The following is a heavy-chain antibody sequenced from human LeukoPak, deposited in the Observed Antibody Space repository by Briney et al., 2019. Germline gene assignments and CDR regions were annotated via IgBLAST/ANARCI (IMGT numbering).Heavy chain of an antibody. CDR2: ISGSGGST. CDR3: AKTGGWYVNNYFDY. Sequence: GGSLRLSCAASGFTFSSYAMSWVRQAPGKGLEWVSAISGSGGSTYYADSVKGRFTISRDNSKNTLYLQMNSPRAEDTAVYYCAKTGGWYVNNYFDYWGQGTLVTVSS. J-gene: IGHJ4*02. D-gene: IGHD6-19*01. CDR1: GFTFSSYA. V-gene: IGHV3-23*01.